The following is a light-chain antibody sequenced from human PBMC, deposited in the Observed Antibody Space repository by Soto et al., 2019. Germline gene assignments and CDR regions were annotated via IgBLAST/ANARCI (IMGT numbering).Light chain of an antibody. V-gene: IGLV3-1*01. CDR1: KLGDKY. Sequence: SYELTQPPSVSVSPGQTASITCSGDKLGDKYACWYQHKPGQSPVLVIYQDSKRPSGIPERFSGSNSGNTATLTISGTQAMDEADYYCQAWDSSTYVFGTGTNVTVL. CDR2: QDS. J-gene: IGLJ1*01. CDR3: QAWDSSTYV.